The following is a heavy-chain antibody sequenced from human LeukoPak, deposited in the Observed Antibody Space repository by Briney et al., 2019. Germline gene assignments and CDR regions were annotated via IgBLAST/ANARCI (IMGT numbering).Heavy chain of an antibody. CDR2: IYYSGST. Sequence: TSETLSLTCTVSGGSISSSSYYWGWIRQPPGKGLEWIGSIYYSGSTYYNPSLKSRVTISVDTSKNQFSLKLSSVTAADAAVYYCARYYCSGGSCYSVDNWFDPWGQGTLVTVSS. CDR1: GGSISSSSYY. D-gene: IGHD2-15*01. J-gene: IGHJ5*02. CDR3: ARYYCSGGSCYSVDNWFDP. V-gene: IGHV4-39*01.